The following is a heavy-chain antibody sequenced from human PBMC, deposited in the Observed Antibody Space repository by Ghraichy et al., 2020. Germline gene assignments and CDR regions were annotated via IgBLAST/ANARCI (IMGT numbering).Heavy chain of an antibody. V-gene: IGHV4-31*03. CDR3: ARDGRPVLRFLEWSGWFDP. Sequence: SETLSLTCTVSGGSISSGGYYWSWIRQHPGKGLEWIGYIYYSGSTYYNPSLKSRVTISVDTSKNQFSLKLSSVTAADTAVYYCARDGRPVLRFLEWSGWFDPWGQGTLVTVSS. CDR2: IYYSGST. J-gene: IGHJ5*02. CDR1: GGSISSGGYY. D-gene: IGHD3-3*01.